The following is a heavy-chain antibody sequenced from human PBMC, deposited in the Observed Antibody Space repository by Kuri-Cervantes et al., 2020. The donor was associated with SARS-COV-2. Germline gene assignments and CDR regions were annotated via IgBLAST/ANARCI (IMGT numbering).Heavy chain of an antibody. Sequence: SVNVSCKASGGTFSSYAISWVRQAPGQGLEWMGRIIPIFGTANYAQKFQGRVTITADKSTSTAYMELSSLRSEDTAVYYCARPSYYDFWSGLDYWGQGTLVTVSS. D-gene: IGHD3-3*01. CDR3: ARPSYYDFWSGLDY. CDR2: IIPIFGTA. J-gene: IGHJ4*02. CDR1: GGTFSSYA. V-gene: IGHV1-69*06.